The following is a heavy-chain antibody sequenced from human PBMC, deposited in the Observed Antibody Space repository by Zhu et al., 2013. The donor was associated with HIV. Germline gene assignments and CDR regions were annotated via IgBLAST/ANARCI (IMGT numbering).Heavy chain of an antibody. D-gene: IGHD5-12*01. J-gene: IGHJ4*02. CDR3: ARGASGYESGGNFDY. Sequence: QVQLVQSGAEAKKPGASVKVSCKASGYTFTSYDINWVRQATGQGLEWMGIINPSGGSTSYAQKFQGRVTMTRDTSTSTVYMELSSLRSEDTAVYYCARGASGYESGGNFDYWGQGTLVTVSS. CDR1: GYTFTSYD. V-gene: IGHV1-46*01. CDR2: INPSGGST.